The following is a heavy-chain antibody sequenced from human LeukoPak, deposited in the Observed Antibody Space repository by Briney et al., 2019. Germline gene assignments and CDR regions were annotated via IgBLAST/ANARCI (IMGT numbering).Heavy chain of an antibody. Sequence: LGGSLRVSCAASGFSFGSYGMHWVRQAPGKGLDWVAFIRYDGTNKYYADSVKGRFAISRDNFKNTLYLQMNSLRVEDTAVYYCAKISGSHLTGYWGGYFDYWGQGTLVTVSS. CDR1: GFSFGSYG. CDR3: AKISGSHLTGYWGGYFDY. V-gene: IGHV3-30*02. J-gene: IGHJ4*02. D-gene: IGHD3-9*01. CDR2: IRYDGTNK.